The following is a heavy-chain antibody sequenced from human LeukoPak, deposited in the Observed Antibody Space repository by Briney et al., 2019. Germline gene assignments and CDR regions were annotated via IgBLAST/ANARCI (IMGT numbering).Heavy chain of an antibody. J-gene: IGHJ6*02. Sequence: GASVKVSCKASGYTFTSYGISWVRQAPGQGLEWMGWISAYNGNTNYAQKLQGRVTMTTDTSTSTAYMELRSLRSDDTAVYYCARDDIVVVTAVFGMDVWGQGTMVTVSS. CDR3: ARDDIVVVTAVFGMDV. D-gene: IGHD2-21*02. V-gene: IGHV1-18*01. CDR1: GYTFTSYG. CDR2: ISAYNGNT.